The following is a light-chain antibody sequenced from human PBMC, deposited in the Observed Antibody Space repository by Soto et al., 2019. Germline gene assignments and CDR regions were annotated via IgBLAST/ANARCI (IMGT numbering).Light chain of an antibody. V-gene: IGLV6-57*02. CDR3: QSYDRSSLYV. J-gene: IGLJ1*01. CDR2: GDN. CDR1: SGSVASNF. Sequence: NFILTQPHSVSESPGKTVTISCSGSSGSVASNFVHWYQRRPGSAPTIVIYGDNQRPSGVPDRFSGSIDSSSNSASLTISGLKTEDEADYFCQSYDRSSLYVFGTGTKV.